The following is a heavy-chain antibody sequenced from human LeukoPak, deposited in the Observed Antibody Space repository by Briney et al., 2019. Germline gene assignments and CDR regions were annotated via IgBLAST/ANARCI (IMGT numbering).Heavy chain of an antibody. Sequence: SGTLSLTCAVYGGSFSGYYWSWIRQPPGKGLEWIGEINHSGSTNYNPSLKSRVTISVDTSKNQFSLKLSSVTAADTAVYYCAVTPGAFDIWGQGTMVTVSS. V-gene: IGHV4-34*01. J-gene: IGHJ3*02. CDR1: GGSFSGYY. D-gene: IGHD1-14*01. CDR2: INHSGST. CDR3: AVTPGAFDI.